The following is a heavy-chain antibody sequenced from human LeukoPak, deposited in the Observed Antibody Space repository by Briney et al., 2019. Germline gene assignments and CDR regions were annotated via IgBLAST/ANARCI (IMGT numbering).Heavy chain of an antibody. Sequence: ASETLSLTCAVYGGSFSGYYWSWIRQPPGKGLEWIGEINHSGSTNYNPSLKSRVTISVDTSKNQFSLKLSSVTAADTAVYYCARGYPYNYYDSSGYYRLAHFDYWGQGTLVTVSS. J-gene: IGHJ4*02. D-gene: IGHD3-22*01. V-gene: IGHV4-34*01. CDR1: GGSFSGYY. CDR3: ARGYPYNYYDSSGYYRLAHFDY. CDR2: INHSGST.